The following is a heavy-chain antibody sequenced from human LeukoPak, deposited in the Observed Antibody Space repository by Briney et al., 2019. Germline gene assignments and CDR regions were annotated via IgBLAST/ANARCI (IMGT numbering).Heavy chain of an antibody. D-gene: IGHD1-26*01. CDR1: GFSFSTYQ. CDR3: AKFQWELLTFDY. V-gene: IGHV3-48*03. CDR2: ISSSGSAI. J-gene: IGHJ4*02. Sequence: PGGSLRLSCTASGFSFSTYQMNWVRQAPGKGLEWVSYISSSGSAIYYADSVKGRFTISRDNSKNTLYLQMNSLRAEDTAVYYCAKFQWELLTFDYWGQGTLVTVSS.